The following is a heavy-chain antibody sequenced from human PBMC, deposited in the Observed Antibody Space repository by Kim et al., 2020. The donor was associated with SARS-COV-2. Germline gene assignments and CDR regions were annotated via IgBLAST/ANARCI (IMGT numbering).Heavy chain of an antibody. J-gene: IGHJ6*02. V-gene: IGHV6-1*01. D-gene: IGHD6-13*01. CDR3: ARDIAAAGTFALIYYYYGMDV. Sequence: SQTLSLTCAISGDSVSSNSAAWNWIRQSPSRGLEWLGRTYYRSKWYKDYAVSVKSRITINPDTSKNQFSLQLNSVTPEDTAVYYCARDIAAAGTFALIYYYYGMDVWGQGTTVTVSS. CDR1: GDSVSSNSAA. CDR2: TYYRSKWYK.